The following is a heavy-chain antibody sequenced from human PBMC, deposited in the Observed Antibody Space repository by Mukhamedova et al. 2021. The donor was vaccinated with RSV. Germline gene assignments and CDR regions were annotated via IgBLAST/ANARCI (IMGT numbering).Heavy chain of an antibody. Sequence: GSTNYNPSLKSRVTISVDTSKNQFSLKLSSVTAADTAVYYCARALAVAGTGAFDIWGQGTMVTVSS. D-gene: IGHD6-19*01. CDR2: GST. V-gene: IGHV4-61*02. J-gene: IGHJ3*02. CDR3: ARALAVAGTGAFDI.